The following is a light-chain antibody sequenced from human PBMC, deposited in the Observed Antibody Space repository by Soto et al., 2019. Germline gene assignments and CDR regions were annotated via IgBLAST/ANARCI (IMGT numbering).Light chain of an antibody. V-gene: IGKV1-33*01. CDR1: QDISNY. CDR3: QQYDNLPPYT. J-gene: IGKJ2*01. Sequence: DIQMTQSPSSLSASVGDRVTITCQASQDISNYLNWYQQKPGKAPKLLIYDASNLETGVPSRFSGSGSPSHFTFTISSLQPEDIATHYCQQYDNLPPYTFGQGTKLEIK. CDR2: DAS.